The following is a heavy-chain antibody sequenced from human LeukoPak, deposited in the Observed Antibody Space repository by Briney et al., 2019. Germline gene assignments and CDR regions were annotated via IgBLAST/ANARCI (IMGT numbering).Heavy chain of an antibody. CDR3: ARPCGGDCYSVAFDI. CDR1: GFTFNTYT. CDR2: ISSSSSYI. V-gene: IGHV3-21*01. J-gene: IGHJ3*02. D-gene: IGHD2-21*02. Sequence: GGSLRLSCAASGFTFNTYTMNWVRQAPGKGLEWVSSISSSSSYIYYADSVKGRFTISRDNAKNSLYLQMNSLRAEDTAVYYCARPCGGDCYSVAFDIWGQGTMVTVSS.